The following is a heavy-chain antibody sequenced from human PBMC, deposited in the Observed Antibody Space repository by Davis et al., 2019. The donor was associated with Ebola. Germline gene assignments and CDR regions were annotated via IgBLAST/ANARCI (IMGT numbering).Heavy chain of an antibody. D-gene: IGHD2-21*02. Sequence: ASVKVSCKASGYAFTSYGISWVRQAPGQGLEWMGWISGYSGNTNYEQKFQDRVTMTTDTSTTTVYMELRSLRSDDTALYYCARGPAGDVVVTVPFDHWGQGTLVTVSS. V-gene: IGHV1-18*04. CDR2: ISGYSGNT. CDR3: ARGPAGDVVVTVPFDH. CDR1: GYAFTSYG. J-gene: IGHJ4*02.